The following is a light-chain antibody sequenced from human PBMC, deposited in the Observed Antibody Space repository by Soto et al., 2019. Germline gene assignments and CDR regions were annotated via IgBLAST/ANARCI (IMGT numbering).Light chain of an antibody. V-gene: IGLV2-23*02. CDR2: EVS. CDR1: SNDVGSYNL. J-gene: IGLJ2*01. CDR3: CSYATGSTVV. Sequence: QSALTQPASVSGSPGQSITISCTGTSNDVGSYNLVSWYQQHPGKAPKVMIYEVSKRPSGVSNRFSGSKSGNTASLTISGLQAEDEADYYCCSYATGSTVVFGGGTKLTVL.